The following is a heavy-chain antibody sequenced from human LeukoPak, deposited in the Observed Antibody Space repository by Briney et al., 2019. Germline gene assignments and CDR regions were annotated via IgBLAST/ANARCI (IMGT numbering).Heavy chain of an antibody. J-gene: IGHJ6*02. CDR1: GFTFSSYG. Sequence: GGSLRLSCAASGFTFSSYGMHWVRQAPGKGLEWVAVISYDGSIKYSADSVKGRFTISRDNSKNTLYLQMNSLRAEDTAVYYCAKGTDGYCSGGSCYPPDLYYYYGMDVWGQGTTVTVSS. V-gene: IGHV3-30*18. D-gene: IGHD2-15*01. CDR2: ISYDGSIK. CDR3: AKGTDGYCSGGSCYPPDLYYYYGMDV.